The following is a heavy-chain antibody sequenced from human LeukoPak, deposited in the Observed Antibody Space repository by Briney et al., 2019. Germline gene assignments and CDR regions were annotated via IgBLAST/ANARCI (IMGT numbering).Heavy chain of an antibody. V-gene: IGHV3-30-3*01. CDR3: ARDHIAVAGFDY. CDR2: ISYDGSNK. D-gene: IGHD6-19*01. Sequence: GGSLRLSCAASGFTFSNYAMHWVRQAPGKGLEWVTVISYDGSNKYYADSVKGRFTISRDNSKNTLYLQMNSLRAEDTAVYYCARDHIAVAGFDYWGQGTQVTVSS. CDR1: GFTFSNYA. J-gene: IGHJ4*02.